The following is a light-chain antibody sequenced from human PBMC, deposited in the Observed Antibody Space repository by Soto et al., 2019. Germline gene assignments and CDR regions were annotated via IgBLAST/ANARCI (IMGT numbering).Light chain of an antibody. CDR2: GAS. J-gene: IGKJ4*01. V-gene: IGKV3-15*01. CDR3: QQRSDWLT. Sequence: EIVMTQSPATLSVSPGERATLSCRASQSVSSNLAWYQQKPGQAPRLLIYGASTRATGIPARFSGSGSGTEFTLTISSLQPEDFAIYYCQQRSDWLTFGGGTKV. CDR1: QSVSSN.